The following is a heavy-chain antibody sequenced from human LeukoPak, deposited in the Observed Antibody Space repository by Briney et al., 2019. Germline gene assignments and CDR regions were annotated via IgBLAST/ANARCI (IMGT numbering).Heavy chain of an antibody. CDR1: GGSISSYY. J-gene: IGHJ6*02. Sequence: KTSETLSLTCTVSGGSISSYYWSWIRQPPGKGLEWIGYIYYSGSTNYNPSLNSRVTISVDTSKNQFSLKLSSVTAADTAVYYCATGRLYYYYGMDVWGQGTTVTVSS. V-gene: IGHV4-59*01. CDR3: ATGRLYYYYGMDV. CDR2: IYYSGST.